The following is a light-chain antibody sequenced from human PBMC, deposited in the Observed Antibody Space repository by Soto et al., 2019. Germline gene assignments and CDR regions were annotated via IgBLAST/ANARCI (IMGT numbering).Light chain of an antibody. Sequence: QSVLTQPPSASASPGQSVAISCTGTSSDVGGYNYVSWYQQHPGKAPKLMIYEDTLRPSGVPDRFSGSKSGNTASLTVSGLQADDEADYYCSSYAGSNNYVFGTGTKLTVL. CDR2: EDT. J-gene: IGLJ1*01. CDR1: SSDVGGYNY. V-gene: IGLV2-8*01. CDR3: SSYAGSNNYV.